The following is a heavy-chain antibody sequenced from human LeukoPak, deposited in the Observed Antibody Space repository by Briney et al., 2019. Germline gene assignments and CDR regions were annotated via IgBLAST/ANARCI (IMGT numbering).Heavy chain of an antibody. Sequence: ASVKVSCKASGGTFSSYAISWVRQAPGQGLEWMGRIIPIFGTANYAQKFQGRVTITTDESTSTAYMELSSLRSEDTAVYYCARDLAVRWERGYIDYWGRGTLVTVSS. D-gene: IGHD1-26*01. V-gene: IGHV1-69*05. CDR1: GGTFSSYA. CDR3: ARDLAVRWERGYIDY. J-gene: IGHJ4*02. CDR2: IIPIFGTA.